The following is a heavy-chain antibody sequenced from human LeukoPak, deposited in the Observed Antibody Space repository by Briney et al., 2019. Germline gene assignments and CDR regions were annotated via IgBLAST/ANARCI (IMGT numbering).Heavy chain of an antibody. D-gene: IGHD3-9*01. CDR2: IIPILGTA. J-gene: IGHJ4*02. CDR1: GGTFSSYA. Sequence: SVKVSCKASGGTFSSYAISWVRQAPGQGLEWMGRIIPILGTANYAQKFQGRVTITTDESTSTAYMELSSLRSEDTAVYYCARESSIYYDILTGYFPDHFDYWGQGTLVTVSS. V-gene: IGHV1-69*11. CDR3: ARESSIYYDILTGYFPDHFDY.